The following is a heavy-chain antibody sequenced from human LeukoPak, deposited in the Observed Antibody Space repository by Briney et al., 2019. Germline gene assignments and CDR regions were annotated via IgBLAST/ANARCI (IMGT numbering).Heavy chain of an antibody. CDR2: IYWDDDK. CDR1: GFSLSSSGVG. J-gene: IGHJ4*02. V-gene: IGHV2-5*02. D-gene: IGHD1-26*01. Sequence: SGPTLVKPTQTLTPTCTFSGFSLSSSGVGVGWIRQPPGKALEWLALIYWDDDKRYSPSLKSRLTITKDTSKNQVVLTMTNMDPVDTATYYCAHRRGTYYFQYWGQGTLVTVSS. CDR3: AHRRGTYYFQY.